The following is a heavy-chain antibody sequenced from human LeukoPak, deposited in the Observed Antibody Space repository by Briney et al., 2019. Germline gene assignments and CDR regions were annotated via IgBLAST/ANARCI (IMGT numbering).Heavy chain of an antibody. CDR2: INPNSGGT. J-gene: IGHJ4*02. Sequence: ASAKVSCKASGYTFTGYYMHWVRQAPGQGLEWMGWINPNSGGTNYAQEFQGRVTMTRDTSISTAYMELSRLRSDDTAVYYCARVGDTYCGGDCYIFDYWGQGTLVTVSS. D-gene: IGHD2-21*02. CDR3: ARVGDTYCGGDCYIFDY. V-gene: IGHV1-2*02. CDR1: GYTFTGYY.